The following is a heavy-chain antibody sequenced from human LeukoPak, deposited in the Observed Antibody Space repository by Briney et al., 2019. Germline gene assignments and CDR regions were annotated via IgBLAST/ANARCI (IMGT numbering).Heavy chain of an antibody. J-gene: IGHJ5*02. CDR1: GGSFSGYY. CDR2: INHSGST. V-gene: IGHV4-34*01. Sequence: KASETLSLTCAVYGGSFSGYYWSWIRQPPGKGLEWIGEINHSGSTNYNPSLKSRVTISVDSSKNQFSLKLSSVTAADTAVYYCARDSGYYDFWSGYFLSATPGGGFDPWGQGTLVTVSS. CDR3: ARDSGYYDFWSGYFLSATPGGGFDP. D-gene: IGHD3-3*01.